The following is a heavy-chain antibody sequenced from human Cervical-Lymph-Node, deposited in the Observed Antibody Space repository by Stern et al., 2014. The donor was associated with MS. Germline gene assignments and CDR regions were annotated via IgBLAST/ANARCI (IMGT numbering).Heavy chain of an antibody. CDR2: IIPMFGAA. J-gene: IGHJ4*02. D-gene: IGHD1-14*01. Sequence: VQLLQSGAGMKKPWSSVKVSCKASGGSFSSYAVNWVRQAPGKAPEWMGGIIPMFGAANYAQKFQGRVTLIADESTSTVYMEMISLTSEDTAVYYCTREATAHSGTFDFWGQGTLVTV. V-gene: IGHV1-69*01. CDR3: TREATAHSGTFDF. CDR1: GGSFSSYA.